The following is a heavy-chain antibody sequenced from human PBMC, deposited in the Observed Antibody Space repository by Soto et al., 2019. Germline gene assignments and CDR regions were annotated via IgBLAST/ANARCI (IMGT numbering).Heavy chain of an antibody. J-gene: IGHJ4*02. CDR3: ARSKVD. V-gene: IGHV3-66*01. Sequence: DVQVVESGGGLVQPGGSLRLSCAVSGFSVSGSYMCWVRQAPGKGLEWVSGVYSGGNAYYADSVKGRFTISRDNSRNTVFLQMNSLRVEDTAVYSCARSKVDWGQGTLVTVSS. D-gene: IGHD4-4*01. CDR2: VYSGGNA. CDR1: GFSVSGSY.